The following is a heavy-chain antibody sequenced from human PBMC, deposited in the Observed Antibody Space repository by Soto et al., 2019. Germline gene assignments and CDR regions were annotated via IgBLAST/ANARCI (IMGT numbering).Heavy chain of an antibody. CDR3: ARGVSAGVDY. CDR1: EYSFTSLD. V-gene: IGHV1-8*01. D-gene: IGHD1-26*01. CDR2: MQPSTGRT. Sequence: ASVKVSCKASEYSFTSLDINWVRQTAGQGLEWMGWMQPSTGRTGYAQKFQGRVTMTRDTSINTAYMELTTLTSDDTAFYYCARGVSAGVDYWGQGTLVTVPQ. J-gene: IGHJ4*02.